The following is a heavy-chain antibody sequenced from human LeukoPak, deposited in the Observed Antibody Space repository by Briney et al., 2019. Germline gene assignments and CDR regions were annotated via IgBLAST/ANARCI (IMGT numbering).Heavy chain of an antibody. J-gene: IGHJ4*02. CDR3: ARDLISITGYIDY. CDR1: GFTFSSYS. V-gene: IGHV3-21*01. D-gene: IGHD1-20*01. CDR2: ISSSSSYI. Sequence: GGSLRLSCAASGFTFSSYSMNWVRQAPGKGLEWVSSISSSSSYIYYADSVKGRFTISRDNAKNSLYLQMNSLRAEDTAVYYCARDLISITGYIDYWGQGTLVTVSS.